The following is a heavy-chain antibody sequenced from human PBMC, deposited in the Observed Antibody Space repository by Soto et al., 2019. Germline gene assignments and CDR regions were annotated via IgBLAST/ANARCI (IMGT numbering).Heavy chain of an antibody. V-gene: IGHV3-21*01. Sequence: GGSLRLSCAASGFTFSSYSMNWVRQAPGKGLEWVSSISSSSSYIYYADSVKGRFTISRDNAKNSLDLQMNSLRAEDTAVYYCSRDCRSSGPLHDRWAFDIWGQGTMVTVSS. CDR1: GFTFSSYS. J-gene: IGHJ3*02. CDR2: ISSSSSYI. CDR3: SRDCRSSGPLHDRWAFDI. D-gene: IGHD2-15*01.